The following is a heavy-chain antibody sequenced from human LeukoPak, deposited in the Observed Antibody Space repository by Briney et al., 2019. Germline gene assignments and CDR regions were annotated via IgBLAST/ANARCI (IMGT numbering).Heavy chain of an antibody. J-gene: IGHJ4*02. D-gene: IGHD3-3*01. Sequence: GGSLRLSCAASGFTVSSYSMNWVRQAPGKGLEWVSSISSTSSYIYYADSVKGRFTISRDNSKNTLYLQMNSLRAEDTAVYYCAKCGSGRYDFWSGYNYWGQGTLVTVSS. CDR3: AKCGSGRYDFWSGYNY. CDR2: ISSTSSYI. V-gene: IGHV3-21*04. CDR1: GFTVSSYS.